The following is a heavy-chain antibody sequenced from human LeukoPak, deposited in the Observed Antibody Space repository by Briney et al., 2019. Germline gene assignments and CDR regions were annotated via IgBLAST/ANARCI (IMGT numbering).Heavy chain of an antibody. J-gene: IGHJ4*02. CDR3: ARSFYDSSGYPNFDY. V-gene: IGHV3-21*01. D-gene: IGHD3-22*01. Sequence: GGSLRLSCAASGYTFSSYSMNWVRQAPGKGLEWVSFISSGSSYIYYADSVKGRFPISRDNAKKSLYLQINSLRAEDTAVYFCARSFYDSSGYPNFDYWGQGTLVTVSS. CDR2: ISSGSSYI. CDR1: GYTFSSYS.